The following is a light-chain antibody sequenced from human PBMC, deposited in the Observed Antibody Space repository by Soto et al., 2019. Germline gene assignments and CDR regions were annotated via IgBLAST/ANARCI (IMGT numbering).Light chain of an antibody. CDR3: QQTYSTLFT. CDR1: QSISDY. CDR2: AAS. V-gene: IGKV1-39*01. Sequence: DIQVTQSPSSLSAFVGDTITITCRASQSISDYLNWYQQKPGKAPKLLISAASTLHSGVPSRFSGSGSGTDFTLTLSGLQPEDFDSYYCQQTYSTLFTFGPGTKVDN. J-gene: IGKJ3*01.